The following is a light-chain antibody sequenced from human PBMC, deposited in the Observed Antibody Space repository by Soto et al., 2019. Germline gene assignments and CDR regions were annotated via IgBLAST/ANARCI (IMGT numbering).Light chain of an antibody. CDR1: QSVSSSY. V-gene: IGKV3-20*01. J-gene: IGKJ2*01. Sequence: EIVLTQSPGTLSLSPGERATLSCRASQSVSSSYLAWYQQKPGQAPRLLLYGASSRATGIPDRFSGSGSGTDFTLTISRLEPEDFAVDYCQQYGSSLFGQGTKLEIK. CDR2: GAS. CDR3: QQYGSSL.